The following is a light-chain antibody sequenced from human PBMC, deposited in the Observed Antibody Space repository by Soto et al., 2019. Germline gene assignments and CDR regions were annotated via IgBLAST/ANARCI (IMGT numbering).Light chain of an antibody. Sequence: EIVMTQSPATLSVSPGEGATLSCRASQSISSNLACYQQKPGQAPRLVIFDASTRATGIPDRFSGRGSGTEFTLTISSLQSEDFAVYYCQQYNNWPPITFGQGTRLEIK. J-gene: IGKJ5*01. CDR3: QQYNNWPPIT. CDR1: QSISSN. CDR2: DAS. V-gene: IGKV3-15*01.